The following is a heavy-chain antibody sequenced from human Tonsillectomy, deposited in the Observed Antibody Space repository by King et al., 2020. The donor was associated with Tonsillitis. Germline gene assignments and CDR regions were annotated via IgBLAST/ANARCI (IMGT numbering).Heavy chain of an antibody. V-gene: IGHV4-34*01. CDR1: GGSFSGYY. CDR3: ARGVMKYFDL. CDR2: INHSGST. Sequence: HVQLQQWGAGLLKPSETLSLTCAVYGGSFSGYYWSWIRQPPGKGLEWIGEINHSGSTNYNPSLKSRVTISVDTSKNQFSLNLSSVTAADTAVYYCARGVMKYFDLWGRGTLVTVSS. D-gene: IGHD3-16*01. J-gene: IGHJ2*01.